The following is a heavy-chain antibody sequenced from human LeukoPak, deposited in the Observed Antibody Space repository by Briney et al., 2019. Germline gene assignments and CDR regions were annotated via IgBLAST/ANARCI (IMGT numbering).Heavy chain of an antibody. J-gene: IGHJ6*02. D-gene: IGHD2-2*02. Sequence: SLRLSCAASGFIFENYAMHWVRQAPGKGLEWVSGISWNSGRIGYADSVKGRFTISRDNAKNSLYLLMNSLRTEDTALYYCARDPGSLPAAIGYCYYGMDVWGQGTTVTVSS. CDR2: ISWNSGRI. CDR3: ARDPGSLPAAIGYCYYGMDV. CDR1: GFIFENYA. V-gene: IGHV3-9*01.